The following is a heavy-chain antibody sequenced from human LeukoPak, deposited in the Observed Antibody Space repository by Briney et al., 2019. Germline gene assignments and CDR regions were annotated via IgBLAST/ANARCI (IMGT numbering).Heavy chain of an antibody. Sequence: SETLSLTCTVSGGSISSSRYYWGWIRQPPGKGLEWIGSIYYSGGTYYNPSLKSRVTISVDTSKNQFSLKLGSVTAADTAVYYCARQDSYDMALTWGQGTLVTVSS. V-gene: IGHV4-39*01. CDR3: ARQDSYDMALT. CDR1: GGSISSSRYY. D-gene: IGHD3-22*01. CDR2: IYYSGGT. J-gene: IGHJ5*02.